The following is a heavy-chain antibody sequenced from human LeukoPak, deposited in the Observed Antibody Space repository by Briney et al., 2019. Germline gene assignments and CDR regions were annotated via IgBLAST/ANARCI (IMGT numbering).Heavy chain of an antibody. D-gene: IGHD3-22*01. Sequence: GGSLRLSCAASGFPFSNHAMSWVRQAPGKGLEWVSAISGSGGSTYYADSVKGRFTISRDNSKNTLYLQMNSLRAEDTAVYYCAKDLYYYDSSGSTAFDIWGQGTMVTVSS. V-gene: IGHV3-23*01. CDR2: ISGSGGST. CDR3: AKDLYYYDSSGSTAFDI. J-gene: IGHJ3*02. CDR1: GFPFSNHA.